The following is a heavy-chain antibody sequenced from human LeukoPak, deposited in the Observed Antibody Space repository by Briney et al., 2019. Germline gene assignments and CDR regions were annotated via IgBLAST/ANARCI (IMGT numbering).Heavy chain of an antibody. D-gene: IGHD2-15*01. J-gene: IGHJ4*02. CDR1: GYTFTSYY. V-gene: IGHV1-46*01. CDR2: VNPSGGGT. CDR3: ARSLGYSSGKGGFDY. Sequence: ASVKVSCKASGYTFTSYYINWVRQAPGQGLEWMGIVNPSGGGTSCAQKLQGRVVMTRDTSTSTVYMELSSLRSEDTAVYYCARSLGYSSGKGGFDYWGQGTLVTVSS.